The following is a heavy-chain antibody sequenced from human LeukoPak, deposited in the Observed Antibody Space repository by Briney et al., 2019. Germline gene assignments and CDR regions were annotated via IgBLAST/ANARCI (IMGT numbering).Heavy chain of an antibody. D-gene: IGHD3-10*01. V-gene: IGHV1-2*02. CDR2: INPNSGGT. CDR1: GHTFTGYY. J-gene: IGHJ5*02. CDR3: AREEGGYYPYFDP. Sequence: ASVKVSCKASGHTFTGYYMHWVRQAPGQGLEWMGWINPNSGGTNYAQKFQGRVTMTRDTSISTAYMELSRLRSDDTAVYYCAREEGGYYPYFDPWGQGTLVTVSS.